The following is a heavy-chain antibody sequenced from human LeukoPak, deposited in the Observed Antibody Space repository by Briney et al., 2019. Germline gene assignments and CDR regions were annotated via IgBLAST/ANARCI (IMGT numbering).Heavy chain of an antibody. CDR3: VRLYDDYTNGHFDS. V-gene: IGHV3-21*01. J-gene: IGHJ4*02. CDR2: ISSSSSYI. Sequence: GGSLRLSCAASGFTFSSYSMNWVRQAPGKGLEWVSSISSSSSYIYYADSVKGRFTISRHNAKNSLYLQLNSLRAEDTAVYYCVRLYDDYTNGHFDSWGQGTLVTVSS. D-gene: IGHD4-11*01. CDR1: GFTFSSYS.